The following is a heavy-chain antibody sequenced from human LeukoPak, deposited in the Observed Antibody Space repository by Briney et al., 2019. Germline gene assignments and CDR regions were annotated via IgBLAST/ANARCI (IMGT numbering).Heavy chain of an antibody. V-gene: IGHV3-21*04. CDR1: GFTFRSYA. D-gene: IGHD5-18*01. CDR2: ISGSSTYI. Sequence: GGSLRLSCAASGFTFRSYAMSWVRQAPGKGLEWVSSISGSSTYIYYADSVKGRFTISIDNAKNSLFLQMNSLRAEDTAVYFCARGYGWLDYWGQGSLVIVSS. J-gene: IGHJ4*02. CDR3: ARGYGWLDY.